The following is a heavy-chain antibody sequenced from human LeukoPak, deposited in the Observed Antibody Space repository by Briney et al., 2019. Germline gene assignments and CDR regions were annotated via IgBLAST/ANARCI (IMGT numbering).Heavy chain of an antibody. Sequence: PSETLSLTCTVSGGSINSYYWSWIRQPAGKGLEWIGRIYSSGGTGYNPSLKSRVTMSLDTSKNQFSLNLSSVTAADTAVYYCARVDIRTAFFDYWGQGTLVTVSS. V-gene: IGHV4-4*07. J-gene: IGHJ4*02. CDR2: IYSSGGT. D-gene: IGHD5-12*01. CDR1: GGSINSYY. CDR3: ARVDIRTAFFDY.